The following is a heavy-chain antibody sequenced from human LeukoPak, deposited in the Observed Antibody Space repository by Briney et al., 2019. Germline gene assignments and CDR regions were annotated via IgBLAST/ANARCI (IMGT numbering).Heavy chain of an antibody. J-gene: IGHJ3*02. D-gene: IGHD3-9*01. CDR1: GGSISSSSYY. CDR3: ARHDLFAFDI. CDR2: IYYSGST. V-gene: IGHV4-39*07. Sequence: PSETLSLTCTVSGGSISSSSYYWGWIRQPPGTGLEWIGSIYYSGSTYYNPSLKSRVTISVDTSKNQFSLKLSSVTAADTAVYYCARHDLFAFDIWGQGTMVTVSS.